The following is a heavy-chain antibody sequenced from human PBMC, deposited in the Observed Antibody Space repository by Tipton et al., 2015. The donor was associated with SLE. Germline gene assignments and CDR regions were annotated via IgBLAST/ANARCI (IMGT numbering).Heavy chain of an antibody. J-gene: IGHJ6*03. Sequence: SLRLSCAASGFTFNTYAMHWVRQAPGKGLEWVAIVSYDESNKQYGASVKGRFSISRDNSKDTLYLQMSSLRPEDTAVYYCARVGDDLFSYHYMDVWGKGATVTVSS. CDR2: VSYDESNK. CDR3: ARVGDDLFSYHYMDV. D-gene: IGHD2-21*01. CDR1: GFTFNTYA. V-gene: IGHV3-30*03.